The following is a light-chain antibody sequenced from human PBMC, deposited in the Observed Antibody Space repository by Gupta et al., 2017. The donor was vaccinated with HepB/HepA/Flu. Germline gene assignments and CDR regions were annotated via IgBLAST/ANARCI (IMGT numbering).Light chain of an antibody. Sequence: DIRMAQSPSSLSASLGDRVTITCRASQTIANYLNWYQHKPGKAPKLLIYAASSLQSGVPSRFSGSGSGTDFTLTISRLQPEDFAVYYCQQNYSAHTFGGGTRVESK. CDR2: AAS. J-gene: IGKJ4*01. CDR3: QQNYSAHT. CDR1: QTIANY. V-gene: IGKV1-39*01.